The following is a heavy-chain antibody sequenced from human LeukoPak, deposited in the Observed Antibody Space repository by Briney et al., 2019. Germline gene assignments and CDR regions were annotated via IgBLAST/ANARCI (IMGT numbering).Heavy chain of an antibody. V-gene: IGHV3-9*03. CDR3: AKDMGKSIAARPNAFDI. D-gene: IGHD6-6*01. CDR2: ISWNSGSI. CDR1: GFTFDDYA. J-gene: IGHJ3*02. Sequence: GGSLRLSCAASGFTFDDYAMHWVRQAPGKGLEWVSGISWNSGSIGYADSVKGRFTISRDNAKNSLYLQMNGLRAEDMALYYCAKDMGKSIAARPNAFDIWGQGTMVTVSS.